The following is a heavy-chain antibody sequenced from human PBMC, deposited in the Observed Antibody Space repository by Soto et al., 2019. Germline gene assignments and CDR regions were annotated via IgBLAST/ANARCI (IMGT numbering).Heavy chain of an antibody. V-gene: IGHV3-53*01. Sequence: RLSCAASGFTVSNNYMSWVRQAPGKGLELVSFTYSGGNTDYADSVKGRFTTSRDNSKNTLFLQMNSLRAEDTAVYYCARAKRGGFDYWGQGTLVIVSS. D-gene: IGHD3-16*01. CDR3: ARAKRGGFDY. CDR1: GFTVSNNY. CDR2: TYSGGNT. J-gene: IGHJ4*02.